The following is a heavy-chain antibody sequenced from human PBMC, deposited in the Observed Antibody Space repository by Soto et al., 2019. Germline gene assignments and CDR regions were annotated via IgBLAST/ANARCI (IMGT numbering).Heavy chain of an antibody. CDR3: ARPISPAIHPNYYYYIDV. D-gene: IGHD2-2*02. Sequence: QVQLVESGGGLVKPGGSLRLSCAASGFTFSDYYMSWIRQAPGKGLEWVSYISSSGLTMYYADSVKGRFTISRDNANYSLYLQMNSLRAEDTAVYYCARPISPAIHPNYYYYIDVWGKGTTVTVSS. J-gene: IGHJ6*03. V-gene: IGHV3-11*01. CDR2: ISSSGLTM. CDR1: GFTFSDYY.